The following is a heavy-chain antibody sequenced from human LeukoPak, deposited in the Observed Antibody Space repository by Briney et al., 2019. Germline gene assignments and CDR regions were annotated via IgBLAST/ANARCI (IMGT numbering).Heavy chain of an antibody. D-gene: IGHD3-3*01. Sequence: SETLSLTCSVSGDSISGFYWSWIRQPPGKELQWIGSIFYSGSTNYNPSLKSRVTISVDTSKNQFSLKLSSVTAAGTAVYYCARQRFLEWYFDYWGQGTLVTVSS. J-gene: IGHJ4*02. CDR2: IFYSGST. V-gene: IGHV4-59*08. CDR3: ARQRFLEWYFDY. CDR1: GDSISGFY.